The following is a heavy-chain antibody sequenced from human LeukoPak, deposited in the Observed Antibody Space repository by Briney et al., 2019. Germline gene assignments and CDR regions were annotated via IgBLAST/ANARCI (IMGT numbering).Heavy chain of an antibody. CDR2: IYYNGST. CDR3: ASLMDDSSGWYFDY. J-gene: IGHJ4*02. CDR1: GGSISSYY. Sequence: TSETLSLTCTVSGGSISSYYWSWIRQPPGKGLEWIGYIYYNGSTNYNPSLKSRVTISVDTSKNQFSLKLSSVTAADTAVYYCASLMDDSSGWYFDYWGQGTLVTVSS. V-gene: IGHV4-59*01. D-gene: IGHD6-19*01.